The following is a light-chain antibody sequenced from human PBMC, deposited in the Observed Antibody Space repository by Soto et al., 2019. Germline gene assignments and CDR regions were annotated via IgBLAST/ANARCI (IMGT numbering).Light chain of an antibody. J-gene: IGKJ3*01. Sequence: DIQMTQSPSSLSASVGDRVTITCRASQNISSYLNWYRQKLGKAPNVLIYAASSLQVGVPSRFSGGGSGTDFTLTITGLQAEDFATYYCQQTYSTLLTFCHGTKVQIK. CDR2: AAS. CDR3: QQTYSTLLT. CDR1: QNISSY. V-gene: IGKV1-39*01.